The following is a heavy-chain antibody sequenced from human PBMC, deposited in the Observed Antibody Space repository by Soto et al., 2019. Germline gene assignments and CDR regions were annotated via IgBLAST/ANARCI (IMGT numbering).Heavy chain of an antibody. Sequence: GESLKISCKGSGYSFTSYWISWVRPMPGKGLEGMGRIDPSDSYTNYSPSFQGHVTISADKSISTASLQWSSLKASDTAMHYCASLYCSSTSCSAQYCGMDVWGQGTTVTVSS. V-gene: IGHV5-10-1*01. J-gene: IGHJ6*02. CDR2: IDPSDSYT. CDR3: ASLYCSSTSCSAQYCGMDV. CDR1: GYSFTSYW. D-gene: IGHD2-2*01.